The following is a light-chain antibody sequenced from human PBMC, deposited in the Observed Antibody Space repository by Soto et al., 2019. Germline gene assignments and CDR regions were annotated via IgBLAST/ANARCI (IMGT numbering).Light chain of an antibody. V-gene: IGLV2-11*01. Sequence: QSVLTQPRSVSGSPGQSVAISCTGTSRDIEAYDYVSWYQQHPGKAPKLIISEVNKRPSGVSYRFSGSKSGNTASLTISGRQGEDEADYYCCSFAGSYYVFVTGNKVTVL. CDR1: SRDIEAYDY. J-gene: IGLJ1*01. CDR3: CSFAGSYYV. CDR2: EVN.